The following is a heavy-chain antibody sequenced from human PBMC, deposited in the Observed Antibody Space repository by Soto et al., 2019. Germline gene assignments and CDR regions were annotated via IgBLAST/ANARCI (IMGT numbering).Heavy chain of an antibody. V-gene: IGHV3-9*01. CDR1: GFTFDDYA. D-gene: IGHD2-2*01. CDR2: ISWNNGSI. Sequence: EVQLVESGGGLVQPGRSLRLSCAASGFTFDDYAMHWVRQAPGKGLEWVSGISWNNGSIGYADSVKGRFTISTDNAKNSLYLHMNSLSAEETAWYYCAKGGQLLTEGGGYWGQGTLVTVSS. CDR3: AKGGQLLTEGGGY. J-gene: IGHJ4*02.